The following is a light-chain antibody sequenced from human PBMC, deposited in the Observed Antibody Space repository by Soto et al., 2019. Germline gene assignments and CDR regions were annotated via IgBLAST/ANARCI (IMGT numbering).Light chain of an antibody. CDR2: EAS. J-gene: IGKJ1*01. Sequence: DLQMTQSPSTLSASVGDRVTITCRASQMIYTWLAWYQQKPGKAPKLLIYEASSLDVGVPSRFSGSGSGTEFTLTISSLQPDDFATYYCQQYNTFWTFGQGTKVDMK. CDR3: QQYNTFWT. CDR1: QMIYTW. V-gene: IGKV1-5*03.